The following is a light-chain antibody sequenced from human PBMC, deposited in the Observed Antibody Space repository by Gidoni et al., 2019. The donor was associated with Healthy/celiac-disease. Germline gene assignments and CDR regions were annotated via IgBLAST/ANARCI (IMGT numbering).Light chain of an antibody. J-gene: IGKJ4*01. Sequence: EIVLTQSPATLSLSPGERATLSCRASQSVSSYLAWYQQKPGQAPRLRIYEASNRATGIPDRFSGSGSGTDFTLTISSLEPEDFAVYYCQQRSNWPLTFXGXTKVEIK. CDR1: QSVSSY. CDR3: QQRSNWPLT. V-gene: IGKV3-11*01. CDR2: EAS.